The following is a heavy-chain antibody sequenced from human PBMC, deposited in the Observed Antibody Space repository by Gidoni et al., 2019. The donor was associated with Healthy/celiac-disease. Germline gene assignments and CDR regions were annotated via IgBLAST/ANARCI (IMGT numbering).Heavy chain of an antibody. Sequence: EVQLVESGGGLVQPGRSLRLSCAASGFTFDVYAMHWVRQAPGKGLEWVSGISWNSGSIGYADSVKGRFTISRDNAKNSLYLQMNSLRAEDTALYYCAKDIDDYGDYWTLDYWGQGTLVTVSS. V-gene: IGHV3-9*01. CDR1: GFTFDVYA. D-gene: IGHD4-17*01. J-gene: IGHJ4*02. CDR2: ISWNSGSI. CDR3: AKDIDDYGDYWTLDY.